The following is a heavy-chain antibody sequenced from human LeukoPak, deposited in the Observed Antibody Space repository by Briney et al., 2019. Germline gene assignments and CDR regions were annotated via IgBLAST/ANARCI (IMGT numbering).Heavy chain of an antibody. D-gene: IGHD4-11*01. V-gene: IGHV3-48*02. CDR3: AGTVTTSYFDY. J-gene: IGHJ4*02. Sequence: GGSLRLSCAASGFTFSSYGMHWVRQAPGKGLECVSYISSSGSTVYYADSVKGRFTLSRDNAKNSLYLQMISLRDEDTAVYYCAGTVTTSYFDYWGQGTLVTVSS. CDR1: GFTFSSYG. CDR2: ISSSGSTV.